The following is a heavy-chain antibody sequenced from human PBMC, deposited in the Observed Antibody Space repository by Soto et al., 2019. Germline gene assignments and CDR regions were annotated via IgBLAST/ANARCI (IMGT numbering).Heavy chain of an antibody. Sequence: EVQLLESGGGLVQPGGSLRLSCAASGFTFSSYAMSWVRQAPGKGLEWVSAISGSGGSTYYADSVKGRFTISRDNSKNTLYLQMNSLRAEDTAVYYCAKAIGWYDQNYYYYGMDVWGQGTTVTVSS. J-gene: IGHJ6*02. D-gene: IGHD1-1*01. V-gene: IGHV3-23*01. CDR2: ISGSGGST. CDR1: GFTFSSYA. CDR3: AKAIGWYDQNYYYYGMDV.